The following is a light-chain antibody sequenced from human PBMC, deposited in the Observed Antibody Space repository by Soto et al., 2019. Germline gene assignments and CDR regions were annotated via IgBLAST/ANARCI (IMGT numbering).Light chain of an antibody. J-gene: IGKJ5*01. CDR1: QSVTSSY. CDR2: GAS. CDR3: QQYGSSRIT. Sequence: EIVLTQSPGTLSLSPGEGATLSCRASQSVTSSYLAWYQQKPGQAPRLLIYGASSRATGIPDRFSGSGSGTDVTLTISRLEPEDFAVYYCQQYGSSRITFGQGTRLEIK. V-gene: IGKV3-20*01.